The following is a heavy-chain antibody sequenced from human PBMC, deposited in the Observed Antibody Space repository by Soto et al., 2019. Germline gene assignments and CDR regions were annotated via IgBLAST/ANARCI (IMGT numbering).Heavy chain of an antibody. CDR2: ISWDGGST. CDR3: AKDIFGRRYSSWLGDYYYYGMDV. V-gene: IGHV3-43D*04. J-gene: IGHJ6*02. Sequence: GGSLRLSCAASGFTFDDYAMHWVRQAPGKGLEWVSLISWDGGSTYYADSVKGRFTISRDNSKNSLYLQMNSLRAEDTALYYCAKDIFGRRYSSWLGDYYYYGMDVWGRGTTVTVSS. CDR1: GFTFDDYA. D-gene: IGHD6-13*01.